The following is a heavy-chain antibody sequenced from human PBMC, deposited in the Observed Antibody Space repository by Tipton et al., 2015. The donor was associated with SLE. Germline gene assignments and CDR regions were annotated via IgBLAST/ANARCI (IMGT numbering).Heavy chain of an antibody. J-gene: IGHJ4*02. CDR2: IYTSGRT. CDR3: ARLVSGSYSYFDY. V-gene: IGHV4-4*08. D-gene: IGHD1-26*01. Sequence: TLSLTCTVSGGSISSYYWSWIRQPPGKGLEWIGYIYTSGRTNYNPSLKSRGTISVDTARNQFSLKLSSVTAAATAVYYCARLVSGSYSYFDYWGQGTLVTVSS. CDR1: GGSISSYY.